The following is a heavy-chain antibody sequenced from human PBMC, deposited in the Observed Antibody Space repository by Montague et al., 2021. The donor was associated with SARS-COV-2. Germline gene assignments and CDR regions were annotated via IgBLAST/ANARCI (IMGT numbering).Heavy chain of an antibody. J-gene: IGHJ6*02. CDR3: ARDYGDYSYYYGLDV. CDR2: IYSSGST. CDR1: GGSIRSGSYY. Sequence: TLSLTCTVSGGSIRSGSYYWSWIRQPVGKGLEWIGRIYSSGSTXYNPSLKSRVTMSVDTSKNQFSLKVSSVTAADTAVYYCARDYGDYSYYYGLDVWGQGTTVTVSS. V-gene: IGHV4-61*02. D-gene: IGHD4-17*01.